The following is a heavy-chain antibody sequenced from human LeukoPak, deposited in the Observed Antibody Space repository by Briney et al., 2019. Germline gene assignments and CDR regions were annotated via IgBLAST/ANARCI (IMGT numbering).Heavy chain of an antibody. D-gene: IGHD1-7*01. CDR3: ARGGNWNYEN. CDR2: IYYSGST. J-gene: IGHJ4*02. CDR1: GGSISPYY. Sequence: PSETLSLTCTVSGGSISPYYWSWIRQPPGKRLEWIGYIYYSGSTNYNPSLKSRVTISVDTSKNQFSMKVSSVTAADTAVYYCARGGNWNYENWGQGTLVTVSS. V-gene: IGHV4-59*01.